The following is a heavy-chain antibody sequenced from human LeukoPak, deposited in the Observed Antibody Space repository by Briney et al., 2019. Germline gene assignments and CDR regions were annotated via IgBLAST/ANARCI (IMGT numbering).Heavy chain of an antibody. D-gene: IGHD6-13*01. CDR3: ARGVKQQLVRIWFDP. CDR1: GYTFTSYD. V-gene: IGHV1-8*01. Sequence: ASVKVSCKASGYTFTSYDINWVRQATGQGLEWMGWMNPNSGNTGYAQKFQGRATMTRNTSISTAYMELSSLRSEDTAVYYCARGVKQQLVRIWFDPWGQGTLVTVSS. CDR2: MNPNSGNT. J-gene: IGHJ5*02.